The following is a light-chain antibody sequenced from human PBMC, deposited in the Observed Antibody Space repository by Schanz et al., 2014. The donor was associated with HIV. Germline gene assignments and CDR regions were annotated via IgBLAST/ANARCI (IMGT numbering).Light chain of an antibody. CDR2: EVT. CDR3: CSYTTTSTYV. J-gene: IGLJ1*01. CDR1: SRSFGKYGL. V-gene: IGLV2-23*02. Sequence: SALTQPASVSGSPGQSITISFPFTSRSFGKYGLFSFSPPPPVQVPKLIIYEVTRRPSGVSDRFSASKSGNTASLTISGLQAEDEADYYCCSYTTTSTYVFGAGTKLTVL.